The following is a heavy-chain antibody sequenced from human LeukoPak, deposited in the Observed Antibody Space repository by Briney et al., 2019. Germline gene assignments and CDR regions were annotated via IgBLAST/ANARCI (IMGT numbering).Heavy chain of an antibody. D-gene: IGHD3-3*01. J-gene: IGHJ4*02. Sequence: PGGSLRLSCAASGFTFSSYGMRWVRQAPGKGLEWVAVIWYDGSNKYYADSVKGRFTISRDNSKNTLYLQMNSLRAEDTAVYYCARGFGVVIGLTDYWGQGTLVTVSS. CDR2: IWYDGSNK. V-gene: IGHV3-33*01. CDR3: ARGFGVVIGLTDY. CDR1: GFTFSSYG.